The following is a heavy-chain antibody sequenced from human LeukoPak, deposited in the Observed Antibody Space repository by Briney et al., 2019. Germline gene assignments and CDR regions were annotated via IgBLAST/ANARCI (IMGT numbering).Heavy chain of an antibody. D-gene: IGHD2-21*02. J-gene: IGHJ4*02. CDR3: ARVRARNCGGDCYPVDY. CDR2: ISAYNGNT. Sequence: ASVKVSCKASGYTFTSYGISWVRQAPGQGLEWMGWISAYNGNTNYAQKLQGRVTMTIDTSTSTAYMELRSLRSDDTAVYYCARVRARNCGGDCYPVDYWGQGTLVTVSS. CDR1: GYTFTSYG. V-gene: IGHV1-18*04.